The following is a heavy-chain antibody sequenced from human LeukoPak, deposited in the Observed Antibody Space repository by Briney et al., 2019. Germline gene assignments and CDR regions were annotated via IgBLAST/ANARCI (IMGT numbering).Heavy chain of an antibody. CDR2: INPNSGGT. V-gene: IGHV1-2*02. J-gene: IGHJ5*02. D-gene: IGHD3-10*01. Sequence: GASVKVSCKASGYTFTGYYMHWVRQAPGQGLEWMGWINPNSGGTNYAQKFQGRVTMTRDTSISTAYMELSRLRSDDTAVYYCAGLSGSYYENWFDPWGQGTLVTVSS. CDR1: GYTFTGYY. CDR3: AGLSGSYYENWFDP.